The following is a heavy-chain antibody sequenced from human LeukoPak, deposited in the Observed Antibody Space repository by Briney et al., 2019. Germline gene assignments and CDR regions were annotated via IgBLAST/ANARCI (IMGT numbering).Heavy chain of an antibody. Sequence: SSETLSLTCTVSGGSISSSSYYWGWIRQPPGKGLEWIGSIYYSGSTYYNPSLKSRVTISVDTSKNQFSLKLSSVTAADTAVYYCARHDIETSQPYCSGGSCYVDYFDYWGQGTLVTVSS. CDR3: ARHDIETSQPYCSGGSCYVDYFDY. D-gene: IGHD2-15*01. J-gene: IGHJ4*02. CDR2: IYYSGST. V-gene: IGHV4-39*01. CDR1: GGSISSSSYY.